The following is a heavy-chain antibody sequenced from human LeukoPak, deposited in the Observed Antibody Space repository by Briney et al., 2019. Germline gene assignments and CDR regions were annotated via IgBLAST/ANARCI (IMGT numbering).Heavy chain of an antibody. CDR1: GFTFSSYD. V-gene: IGHV3-48*03. D-gene: IGHD2-2*01. Sequence: GGSLRLSCAASGFTFSSYDMHWVRQAPGKGLEWVSYISSSGSTIYYADSVKGRFTISRDNAKNSLYLQMNSLRAEDTAVYYCAKDPGSSTGPNDHYFDYWGQGTLVTVSS. J-gene: IGHJ4*02. CDR3: AKDPGSSTGPNDHYFDY. CDR2: ISSSGSTI.